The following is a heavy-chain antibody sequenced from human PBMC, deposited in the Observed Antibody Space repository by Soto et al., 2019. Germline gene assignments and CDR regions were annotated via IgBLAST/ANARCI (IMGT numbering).Heavy chain of an antibody. D-gene: IGHD2-8*02. CDR3: ARHRHPDSPFMVLTTLGLDY. J-gene: IGHJ4*02. V-gene: IGHV5-10-1*02. CDR2: IDPSDSYT. CDR1: GYSFTNFW. Sequence: GESLKISCETSGYSFTNFWISWVRQMPGKGFEWMGRIDPSDSYTNYSPSFQGHVTFSADESINTAYLQWSSLKASDTAMYYCARHRHPDSPFMVLTTLGLDYWAQGTLVAVSS.